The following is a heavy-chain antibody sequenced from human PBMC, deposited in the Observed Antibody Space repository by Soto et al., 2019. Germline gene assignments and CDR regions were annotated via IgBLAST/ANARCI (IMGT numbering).Heavy chain of an antibody. Sequence: EVQLLESGGGLVQPGGSLRLSCAASGFTFSSYAMSWVLQAPGKGLEWVSAISGSGGSTCYADSVKCRFTISRDNNKNTLYLQMNSLRAEDTAVYYCAKENGYSSRLCEFDYGGQGTLVTVSS. J-gene: IGHJ4*02. CDR2: ISGSGGST. CDR1: GFTFSSYA. CDR3: AKENGYSSRLCEFDY. V-gene: IGHV3-23*01. D-gene: IGHD6-13*01.